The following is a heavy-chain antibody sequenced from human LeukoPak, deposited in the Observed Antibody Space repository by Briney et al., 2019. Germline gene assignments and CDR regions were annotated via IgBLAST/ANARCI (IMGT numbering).Heavy chain of an antibody. CDR1: GGSISSGGYY. Sequence: PSETLSLTCTVSGGSISSGGYYWSWIRQHPGKGLEWIGYIYNSGNTYYNPSLKSRVTISLDTSKNQFSLKLSSVTAADTAVYYYASPHEYYFDYWGQGTPVTVSS. CDR3: ASPHEYYFDY. J-gene: IGHJ4*02. CDR2: IYNSGNT. V-gene: IGHV4-31*03.